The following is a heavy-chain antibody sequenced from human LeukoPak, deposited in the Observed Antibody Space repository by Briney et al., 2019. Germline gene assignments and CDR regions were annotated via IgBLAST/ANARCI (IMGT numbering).Heavy chain of an antibody. J-gene: IGHJ4*02. CDR3: ARGATPRDY. CDR1: GGSISSYY. CDR2: IYYSGST. D-gene: IGHD1-26*01. V-gene: IGHV4-59*08. Sequence: PSETLSLTCTVSGGSISSYYWSRIRQPPGKGLEWIGYIYYSGSTNYNPSLKSRVTISVDTSKSQFSLKLSSVTAADTAVYYCARGATPRDYWGQGTLVTVSS.